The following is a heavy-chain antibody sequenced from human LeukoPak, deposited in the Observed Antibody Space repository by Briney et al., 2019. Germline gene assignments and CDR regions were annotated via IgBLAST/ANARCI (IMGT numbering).Heavy chain of an antibody. J-gene: IGHJ4*02. Sequence: ASVKVSCKVSGYTLTELSMHWVRQAPGQGLEWMGIINPSGGSTSYAQKFQGRVTMTRDTSTSTVYMELSSLRSEDTAVYYCARGEDTGDYWGQGTLVTVSS. CDR1: GYTLTELS. CDR2: INPSGGST. V-gene: IGHV1-46*01. CDR3: ARGEDTGDY. D-gene: IGHD2-15*01.